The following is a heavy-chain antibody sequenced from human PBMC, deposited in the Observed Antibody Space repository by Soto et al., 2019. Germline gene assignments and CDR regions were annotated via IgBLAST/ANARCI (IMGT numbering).Heavy chain of an antibody. J-gene: IGHJ4*02. Sequence: ASVKVSCKASGYAFTRSYIHWVRQAPGQGPEWMGVINPSYGNTNYAQKFQGRVTMTRDTSTSTLYMELSSLRSEDTAVYFCARDEGLISSLETNYFDYWGQGSLVTVSS. V-gene: IGHV1-46*01. D-gene: IGHD2-8*01. CDR3: ARDEGLISSLETNYFDY. CDR2: INPSYGNT. CDR1: GYAFTRSY.